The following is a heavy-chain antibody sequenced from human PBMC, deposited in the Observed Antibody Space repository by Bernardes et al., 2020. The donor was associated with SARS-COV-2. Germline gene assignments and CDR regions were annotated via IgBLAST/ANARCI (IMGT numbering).Heavy chain of an antibody. CDR2: IYPSDSNT. CDR1: GFSFSSYW. D-gene: IGHD3-10*01. CDR3: ARRYGSGNYHNHRNAFDI. Sequence: GEYLKSSCQGSGFSFSSYWIGWVRQKPGKGLEWMGIIYPSDSNTIYSPSFEGQVTISADKSISTAYLQWSSLKASDTAMYYCARRYGSGNYHNHRNAFDIWGQGTMVTVSS. V-gene: IGHV5-51*01. J-gene: IGHJ3*02.